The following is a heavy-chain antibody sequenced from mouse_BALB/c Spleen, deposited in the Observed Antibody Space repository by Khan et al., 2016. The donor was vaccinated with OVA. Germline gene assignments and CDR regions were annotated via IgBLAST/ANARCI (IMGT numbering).Heavy chain of an antibody. Sequence: VQLQESGAELAKPGASVKMSCKASGYTFINYWILWVKQRPGQGLEWIGYINPSTGYTEYNQNFKDKATLTADKSSSTAYMQLSRRTSEDSAVYYCARRGLRWDFDYWGQGTTLTVSS. CDR1: GYTFINYW. CDR2: INPSTGYT. J-gene: IGHJ2*01. D-gene: IGHD1-1*01. CDR3: ARRGLRWDFDY. V-gene: IGHV1-7*01.